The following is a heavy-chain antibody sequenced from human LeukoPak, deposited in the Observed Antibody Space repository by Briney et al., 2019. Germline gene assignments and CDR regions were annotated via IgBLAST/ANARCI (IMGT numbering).Heavy chain of an antibody. CDR1: GFTFSSYW. CDR3: ARESMAYYYYYMDV. CDR2: INSDGSST. Sequence: GGSLRLSCAASGFTFSSYWMHWVRQAPGKGLVWVSRINSDGSSTSYADSVKGRFTISRDNAKNTLYLQMNSLRAEDTAVYYCARESMAYYYYYMDVWGKGTTVTISS. D-gene: IGHD2/OR15-2a*01. J-gene: IGHJ6*03. V-gene: IGHV3-74*01.